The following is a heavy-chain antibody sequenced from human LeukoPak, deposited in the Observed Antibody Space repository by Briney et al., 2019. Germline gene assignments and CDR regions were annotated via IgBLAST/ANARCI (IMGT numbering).Heavy chain of an antibody. J-gene: IGHJ4*02. CDR1: GYTFTAYY. CDR2: INPNSGGT. D-gene: IGHD6-19*01. CDR3: ARDRAVVRLTVAGQNDY. Sequence: VASAKVSCKASGYTFTAYYMHWVRQAPGQGLEWMGWINPNSGGTNYAQKFQGRVTMTRDTSISTVYMELSRLRSDDTAVYYCARDRAVVRLTVAGQNDYWGQGTLVTVSS. V-gene: IGHV1-2*02.